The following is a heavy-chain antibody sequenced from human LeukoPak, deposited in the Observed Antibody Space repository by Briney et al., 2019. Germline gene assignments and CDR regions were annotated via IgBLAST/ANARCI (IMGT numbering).Heavy chain of an antibody. D-gene: IGHD1-26*01. CDR1: GFTFKDYG. J-gene: IGHJ6*02. CDR2: INWNGGGT. CDR3: AKHMRATNTYSFFGLDV. Sequence: LAGGSLRLSCAATGFTFKDYGIHWVRQPPGKDLEWVSSINWNGGGTDYADSVKGRFTISRDNAKNSLYLQLSSLRPEDTALYYCAKHMRATNTYSFFGLDVWGQGTTVTVSS. V-gene: IGHV3-9*01.